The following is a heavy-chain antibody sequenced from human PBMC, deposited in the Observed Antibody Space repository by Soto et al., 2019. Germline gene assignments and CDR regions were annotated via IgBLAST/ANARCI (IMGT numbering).Heavy chain of an antibody. J-gene: IGHJ6*02. CDR1: GGSFSGSY. Sequence: KSSETLSLTXDVYGGSFSGSYWSWIRQTPGKRLEWIGEINHSGSTNYNPSLKSRVTISVDTSKNQFSLKLSSVTAADTAVYYCARGKAAAGTGYYGMDVWGQGTTVTV. V-gene: IGHV4-34*01. CDR2: INHSGST. D-gene: IGHD6-13*01. CDR3: ARGKAAAGTGYYGMDV.